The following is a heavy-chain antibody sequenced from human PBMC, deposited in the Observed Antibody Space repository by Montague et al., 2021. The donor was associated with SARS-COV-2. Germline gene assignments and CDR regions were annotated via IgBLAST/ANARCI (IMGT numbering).Heavy chain of an antibody. D-gene: IGHD1-26*01. Sequence: SLRLSCAASGFTFSSYAMHWVRQAPGKGLEWVAVISYDGSNKYYADSVKVRFTISRDNSKNTLYLQMNSLRAEDTAVYYCARDFGSYSYFDYWGQGTLVTVSS. CDR1: GFTFSSYA. CDR2: ISYDGSNK. J-gene: IGHJ4*02. CDR3: ARDFGSYSYFDY. V-gene: IGHV3-30-3*01.